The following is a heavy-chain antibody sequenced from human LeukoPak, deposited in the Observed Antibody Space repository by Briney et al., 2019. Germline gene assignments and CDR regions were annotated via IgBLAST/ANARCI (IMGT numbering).Heavy chain of an antibody. CDR3: ARDLGTSGWYTFDF. Sequence: STPSHSTKLEWLGRTYYRSKWYDEYADSVKGRVTISPDTSKNQFSLHVYSVTPEDTAVYYCARDLGTSGWYTFDFWGQGTLVTVSS. J-gene: IGHJ5*01. V-gene: IGHV6-1*01. D-gene: IGHD6-19*01. CDR2: TYYRSKWYD.